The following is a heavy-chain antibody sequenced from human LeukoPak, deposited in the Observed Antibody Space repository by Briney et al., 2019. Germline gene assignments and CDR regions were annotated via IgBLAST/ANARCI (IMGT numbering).Heavy chain of an antibody. D-gene: IGHD3-10*01. CDR2: IYYSGST. CDR1: GGSISSYN. J-gene: IGHJ4*02. V-gene: IGHV4-59*01. Sequence: SETLSLTCTVSGGSISSYNWSWIRQPPGQGLEWIGYIYYSGSTTYNPSLKSRVTISVDTSKNQFSLKLSSVTAADTAVYYCARGSKFLYYGSGSYFAYWGQGTLVTVSS. CDR3: ARGSKFLYYGSGSYFAY.